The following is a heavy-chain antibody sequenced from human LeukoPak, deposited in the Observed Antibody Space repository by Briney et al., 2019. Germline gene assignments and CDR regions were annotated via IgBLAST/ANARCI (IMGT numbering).Heavy chain of an antibody. V-gene: IGHV3-30*02. CDR3: AKPASGSPPREFDY. Sequence: QSGGSLRLSCAASGFPFDSFGMHWVRQAPGKGLEWVAFIRYDGSNKYYADSVKGRFTISRDNSKNTLYLQMNSLRAEDTAVYYCAKPASGSPPREFDYWGQGTLVTVSS. CDR2: IRYDGSNK. J-gene: IGHJ4*02. CDR1: GFPFDSFG. D-gene: IGHD1-26*01.